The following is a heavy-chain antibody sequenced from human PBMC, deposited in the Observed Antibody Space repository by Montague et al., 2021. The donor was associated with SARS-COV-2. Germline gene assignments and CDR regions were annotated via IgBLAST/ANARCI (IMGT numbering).Heavy chain of an antibody. CDR3: ASPGVYYDSSGLLGFDY. Sequence: SETLSLTCAVYGGSFSGYYWSWIRQPPGKGLEWIGEINHSGSTNYNPSLKSRVTISVDTSKNQFSLKLSSVTAADTAVYYCASPGVYYDSSGLLGFDYWGQGTLVTVSS. J-gene: IGHJ4*02. V-gene: IGHV4-34*01. CDR2: INHSGST. CDR1: GGSFSGYY. D-gene: IGHD3-22*01.